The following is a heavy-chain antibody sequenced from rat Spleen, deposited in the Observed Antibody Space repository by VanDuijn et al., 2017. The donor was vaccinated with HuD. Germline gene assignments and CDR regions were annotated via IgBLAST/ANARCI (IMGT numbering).Heavy chain of an antibody. CDR3: AKDKMGITTPSYFDY. CDR2: ISTGGGNT. D-gene: IGHD1-9*01. Sequence: EVQLVESGGGLVQPGRSLKLSCAASGFTYSNYVMAWVRQAPTKGLEWVASISTGGGNTYYRDSVKGRFTISRDNAKNTLYLQMDSLRSEDTATYYCAKDKMGITTPSYFDYWGQGVMVTVSS. V-gene: IGHV5S13*01. CDR1: GFTYSNYV. J-gene: IGHJ2*01.